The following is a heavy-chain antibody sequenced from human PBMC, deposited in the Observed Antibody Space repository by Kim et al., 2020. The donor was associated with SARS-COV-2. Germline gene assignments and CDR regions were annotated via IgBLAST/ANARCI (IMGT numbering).Heavy chain of an antibody. D-gene: IGHD3-10*01. CDR2: ISSSSSYI. CDR1: GFTFSSYS. V-gene: IGHV3-21*01. J-gene: IGHJ6*02. Sequence: GGSLRLSCAASGFTFSSYSMNWVRQAPGKGLEWVSSISSSSSYIYYADSVKGRFTISRDNAKNSLYLQMNSLRAEDTAVYYCARGLYYYGSGSIWGYYYYYYGMDVWGQGTTVTVSS. CDR3: ARGLYYYGSGSIWGYYYYYYGMDV.